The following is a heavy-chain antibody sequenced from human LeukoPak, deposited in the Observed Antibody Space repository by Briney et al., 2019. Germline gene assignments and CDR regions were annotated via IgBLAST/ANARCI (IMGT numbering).Heavy chain of an antibody. V-gene: IGHV3-15*01. CDR3: SLRYCSGSSCPGY. Sequence: GGSLRLSCAASGFTFSNAWLSWVRQAPGKGLEWVGRIKSSADGGATDYAAPVKGRFTVSRDDSKDTLYLQMNSLKTEDTAVYYCSLRYCSGSSCPGYWGQGTLVTLSS. CDR1: GFTFSNAW. CDR2: IKSSADGGAT. J-gene: IGHJ4*02. D-gene: IGHD2-15*01.